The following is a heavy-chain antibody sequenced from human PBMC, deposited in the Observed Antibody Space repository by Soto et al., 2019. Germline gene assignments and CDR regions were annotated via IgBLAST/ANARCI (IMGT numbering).Heavy chain of an antibody. D-gene: IGHD5-12*01. V-gene: IGHV3-23*01. J-gene: IGHJ3*01. Sequence: EVQLLVSGGGSVQPGGSLRLSCEVSGFTLTNYAMSWVRQAPGKGLEWVSQISASGDRTYYADSVKGRFTISKDRSKNTRVLQMNSLRGEDSAVYYCEGSWTWGQGTRVNVSS. CDR2: ISASGDRT. CDR3: EGSWT. CDR1: GFTLTNYA.